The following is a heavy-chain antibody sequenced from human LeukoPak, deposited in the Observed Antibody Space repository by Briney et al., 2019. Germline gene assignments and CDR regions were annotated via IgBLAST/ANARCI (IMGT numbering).Heavy chain of an antibody. CDR1: GFTFSSYA. CDR3: ARAASSSWYADFDY. Sequence: GGSLRLSCAASGFTFSSYAMHWVRQAPGKGLEWVAVISYDGRNTYYAGSVQGRFTISRDNAKNTLHVQMNSLRPEDTAVFYCARAASSSWYADFDYWGQGTLVTVSS. D-gene: IGHD6-13*01. J-gene: IGHJ4*02. CDR2: ISYDGRNT. V-gene: IGHV3-30*04.